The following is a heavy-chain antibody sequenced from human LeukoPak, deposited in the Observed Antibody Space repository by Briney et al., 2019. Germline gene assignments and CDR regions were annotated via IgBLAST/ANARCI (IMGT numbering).Heavy chain of an antibody. CDR2: INPNSGGT. V-gene: IGHV1-2*02. D-gene: IGHD3-3*01. Sequence: ASVKVSCKASGYTFTGYYMHWVRQAPGQGLEWMGWINPNSGGTNYAQKFQGRVTMTRDTSISTAYMELSRLRSDDTAVYYCARATIFGVVIMDWFDPWGQGPWSPSPQ. J-gene: IGHJ5*02. CDR1: GYTFTGYY. CDR3: ARATIFGVVIMDWFDP.